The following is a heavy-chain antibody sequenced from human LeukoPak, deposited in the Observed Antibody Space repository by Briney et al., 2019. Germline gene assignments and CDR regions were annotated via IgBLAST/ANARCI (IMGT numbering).Heavy chain of an antibody. CDR2: INSDGSST. J-gene: IGHJ6*02. CDR1: GFTFSSYW. D-gene: IGHD3-10*01. CDR3: ARPLGSGSPGYYGMDV. Sequence: PGRSLRLSCAASGFTFSSYWMHWVRQAPGKGLVWVSRINSDGSSTSYADSVKGRFTISRDNAKNTLYLQMNSLRAEDTAVYYCARPLGSGSPGYYGMDVWGQGTTVTVSS. V-gene: IGHV3-74*01.